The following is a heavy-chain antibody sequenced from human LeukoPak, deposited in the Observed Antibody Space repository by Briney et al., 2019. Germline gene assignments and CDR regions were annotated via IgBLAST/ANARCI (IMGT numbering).Heavy chain of an antibody. V-gene: IGHV4-30-2*01. CDR2: IYHSGST. CDR3: ARGQPMDYYGSGNWFDP. Sequence: SQTLSLTCAVSGGSISSGGYSWSWIRQPPGKGLEWIGYIYHSGSTYYNPSLKSRVTISVDRSKNQFSLKLSSVTAADTAVYHCARGQPMDYYGSGNWFDPWGQGTLVTVSS. CDR1: GGSISSGGYS. J-gene: IGHJ5*02. D-gene: IGHD3-10*01.